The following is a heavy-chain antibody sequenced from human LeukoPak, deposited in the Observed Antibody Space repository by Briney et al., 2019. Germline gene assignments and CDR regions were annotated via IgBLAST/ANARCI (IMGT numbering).Heavy chain of an antibody. Sequence: SETLSLTCAVYDGSFSGYYWSWIRQPPGKGLEWIGEINHSGSTNYNPSLKSRVTISVDTSKNQFSLKLSSVTAADTAVYYCARGIRFLEWFPKNSRYYFGYWGQGTLVTVSS. CDR3: ARGIRFLEWFPKNSRYYFGY. V-gene: IGHV4-34*01. CDR1: DGSFSGYY. CDR2: INHSGST. J-gene: IGHJ4*02. D-gene: IGHD3-3*01.